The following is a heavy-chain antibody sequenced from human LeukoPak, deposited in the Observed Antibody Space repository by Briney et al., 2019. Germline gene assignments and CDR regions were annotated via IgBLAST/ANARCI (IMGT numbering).Heavy chain of an antibody. J-gene: IGHJ3*02. CDR2: ISGSGGST. Sequence: PGGSLRLSCAASGFTFSSYAMSWVRQAPGKGLEWVSAISGSGGSTYYADSVKGRFTISRDNSKNTLYLQMNSLRAEDTAVYYCAKDISANYYDSSGSYDAFDIWGQGTMATVSS. D-gene: IGHD3-22*01. V-gene: IGHV3-23*01. CDR3: AKDISANYYDSSGSYDAFDI. CDR1: GFTFSSYA.